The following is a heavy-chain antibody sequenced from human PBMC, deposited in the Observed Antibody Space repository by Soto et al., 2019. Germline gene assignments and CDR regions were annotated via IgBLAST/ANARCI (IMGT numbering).Heavy chain of an antibody. CDR1: GGSISSSSYF. V-gene: IGHV4-39*01. Sequence: QLQLQESGPGLVKPSETLSLTCTVSGGSISSSSYFWGWIRQPPGKGLEWIGSIYYSGSTYSNPSLKSRVTIYVDTSKNQLSLKLNFVTAADTAVYYCARLQQQLVLWGQGTLFTVSS. D-gene: IGHD6-13*01. CDR2: IYYSGST. CDR3: ARLQQQLVL. J-gene: IGHJ4*02.